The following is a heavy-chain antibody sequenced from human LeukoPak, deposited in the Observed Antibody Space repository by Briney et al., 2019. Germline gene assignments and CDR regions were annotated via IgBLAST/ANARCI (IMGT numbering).Heavy chain of an antibody. D-gene: IGHD6-19*01. CDR1: GFIFSSYS. CDR2: ISSSSIYI. V-gene: IGHV3-21*01. Sequence: PGGSLRLSCAASGFIFSSYSMNWVRQAPGKGLEWVSSISSSSIYIYYADSVKGRFTISRDNANNSLYLQMNSLRAEDTAVYYCAGGAVAGHWYFDLWGRGTLVTVSS. J-gene: IGHJ2*01. CDR3: AGGAVAGHWYFDL.